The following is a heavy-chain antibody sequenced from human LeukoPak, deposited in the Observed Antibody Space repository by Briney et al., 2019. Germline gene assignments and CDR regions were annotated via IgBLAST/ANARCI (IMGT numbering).Heavy chain of an antibody. CDR2: ISGSGGST. J-gene: IGHJ4*02. Sequence: GGSLRLSCAASGFTFSSYAMSWVHQAPGKGLEWFSAISGSGGSTYYADSVKGRFTISRDNSKNTLYLQMNSLRAEDTAVYYCAKDRAYYDFWSGYYTGATGFDYWGEGTLVTVSS. CDR3: AKDRAYYDFWSGYYTGATGFDY. D-gene: IGHD3-3*01. V-gene: IGHV3-23*01. CDR1: GFTFSSYA.